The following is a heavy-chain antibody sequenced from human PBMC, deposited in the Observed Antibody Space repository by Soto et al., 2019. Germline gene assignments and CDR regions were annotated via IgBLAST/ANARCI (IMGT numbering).Heavy chain of an antibody. Sequence: QLTLKESGPTLVQPTQTLTLTCTFSGFSLRTSGLGVGWIRQPPGKALAWLALIYWDGDKRYNPSLNNRGTITEDTSKNQVVLTMTNMDPVDTATYHCARRRTTVTGATVCELWGEGTMVTVSS. CDR2: IYWDGDK. D-gene: IGHD1-7*01. J-gene: IGHJ3*01. V-gene: IGHV2-5*02. CDR1: GFSLRTSGLG. CDR3: ARRRTTVTGATVCEL.